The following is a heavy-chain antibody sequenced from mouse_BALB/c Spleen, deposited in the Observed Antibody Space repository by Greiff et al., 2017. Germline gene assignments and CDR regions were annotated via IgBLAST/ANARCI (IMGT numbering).Heavy chain of an antibody. J-gene: IGHJ1*01. D-gene: IGHD1-1*01. V-gene: IGHV7-1*02. Sequence: EVKLVESGGGLVQPGGSLRLSCATSGFTFSDFYMEWVRQPPGKRLEWIAASRNKANDYTTEYSASVKGRFIVSRDTSQSILYLQMNALRAEDTAIYYCARDALYYYGSSAGYFDVWGAGTTVTVSS. CDR2: SRNKANDYTT. CDR3: ARDALYYYGSSAGYFDV. CDR1: GFTFSDFY.